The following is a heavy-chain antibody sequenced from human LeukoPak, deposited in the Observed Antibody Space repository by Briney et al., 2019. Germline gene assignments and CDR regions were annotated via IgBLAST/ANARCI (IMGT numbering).Heavy chain of an antibody. J-gene: IGHJ3*02. D-gene: IGHD1-1*01. V-gene: IGHV4-59*08. CDR1: GGSISSYY. Sequence: SETLSLTCTVSGGSISSYYWSWIRQPPGKGLEWIGYIYYSGSTNYNPSLKSRVTISVDTSKNQFSLKLSSVTAADTAVYYCARRLEYNWNEENDAFDIWGQGTMVTVSS. CDR3: ARRLEYNWNEENDAFDI. CDR2: IYYSGST.